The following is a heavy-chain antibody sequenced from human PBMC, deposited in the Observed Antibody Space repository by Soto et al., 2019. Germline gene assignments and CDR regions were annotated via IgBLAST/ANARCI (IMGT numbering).Heavy chain of an antibody. D-gene: IGHD1-1*01. J-gene: IGHJ4*02. V-gene: IGHV3-23*01. Sequence: GGSLRLSCAASGFTFSSYAMSWVRQAPGKGLEWVSAISGNGRITSYRDSVKGRFTISRDDSKNTLYLQMNSLRAEGTALYYCEKDPYWSPTEGFDFWGQGALVTVSS. CDR2: ISGNGRIT. CDR3: EKDPYWSPTEGFDF. CDR1: GFTFSSYA.